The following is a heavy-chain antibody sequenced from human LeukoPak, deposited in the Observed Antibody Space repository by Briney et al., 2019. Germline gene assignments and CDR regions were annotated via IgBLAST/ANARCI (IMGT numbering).Heavy chain of an antibody. J-gene: IGHJ3*02. Sequence: ASVKVSCKTSGFTFTGFHMHWVRQAPGQGLEWMGWINPNSGGTNYAQKFQGRITMTRDTSISTAYMELSRLRSDDTAVYYCAGTTVTTNDAFDIWGQGTMVTVSS. V-gene: IGHV1-2*02. CDR2: INPNSGGT. CDR1: GFTFTGFH. D-gene: IGHD4-17*01. CDR3: AGTTVTTNDAFDI.